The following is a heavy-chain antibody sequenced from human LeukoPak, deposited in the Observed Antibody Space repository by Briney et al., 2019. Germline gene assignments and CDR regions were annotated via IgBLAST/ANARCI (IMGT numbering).Heavy chain of an antibody. J-gene: IGHJ4*02. V-gene: IGHV3-23*01. CDR2: ISGSGGST. Sequence: GRSLRLSCAASGSTFNTYAMSWVRQAPGKGLEWVSAISGSGGSTYYADSVKGRFTISRDNSKNTLYLQMNSLRAEDTAVYYCAKDFRDYYGSGTFDYWGQGTLVTVSS. CDR1: GSTFNTYA. D-gene: IGHD3-10*01. CDR3: AKDFRDYYGSGTFDY.